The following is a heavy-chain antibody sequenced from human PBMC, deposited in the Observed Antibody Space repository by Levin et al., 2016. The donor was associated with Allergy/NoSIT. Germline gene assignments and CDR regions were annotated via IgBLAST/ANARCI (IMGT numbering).Heavy chain of an antibody. V-gene: IGHV4-39*07. Sequence: RQAPGKGLEWIGSIYYSGSTYYNPSLKSRVTISVDTSKNQFSLKLSSVTAADTAVYYCARVKGKRYYGSGTLDYWGQGTLVTVSS. J-gene: IGHJ4*02. D-gene: IGHD3-10*01. CDR3: ARVKGKRYYGSGTLDY. CDR2: IYYSGST.